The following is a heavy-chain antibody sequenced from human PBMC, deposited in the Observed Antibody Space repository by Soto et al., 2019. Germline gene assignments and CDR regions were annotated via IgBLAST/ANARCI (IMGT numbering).Heavy chain of an antibody. Sequence: ASETLSLTCAVYGGSFSGYYWSWIRQPPGKGLEWIGEINHSGSTNYNPSLKSRVTISVDTSKNQFSLKLSSVTAADTAVYYCVTRLRSPMDVWGQGTTVTVSS. CDR1: GGSFSGYY. V-gene: IGHV4-34*01. CDR2: INHSGST. CDR3: VTRLRSPMDV. J-gene: IGHJ6*02.